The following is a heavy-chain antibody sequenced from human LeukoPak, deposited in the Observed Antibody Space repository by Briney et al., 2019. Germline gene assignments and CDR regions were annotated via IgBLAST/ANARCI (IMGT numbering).Heavy chain of an antibody. D-gene: IGHD5-12*01. CDR3: ASGVIGIVATITPRFDP. CDR2: IYPGDSDT. CDR1: GYSFTSYW. V-gene: IGHV5-51*01. J-gene: IGHJ5*02. Sequence: GESLKISCKGSGYSFTSYWIGWVRQMPGKGLEWMGIIYPGDSDTRYSPSFQGQVTISADKSISTAYLQWSSLKASDTAMYYCASGVIGIVATITPRFDPWGQGTLVTVSS.